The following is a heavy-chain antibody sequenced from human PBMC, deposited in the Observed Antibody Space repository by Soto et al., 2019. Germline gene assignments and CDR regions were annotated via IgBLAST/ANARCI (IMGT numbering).Heavy chain of an antibody. CDR1: GFTFSSYG. V-gene: IGHV3-33*01. CDR3: ARARGYSYGPTEYFQH. J-gene: IGHJ1*01. D-gene: IGHD5-18*01. Sequence: PGGSLRLSCAASGFTFSSYGMHWVRQAPGKGLEWVAVIWYDGSNKYYADSVKGRFTISRDNSKNTLYLQMNSLRAEDTAVYYCARARGYSYGPTEYFQHWGQGTLVTVSS. CDR2: IWYDGSNK.